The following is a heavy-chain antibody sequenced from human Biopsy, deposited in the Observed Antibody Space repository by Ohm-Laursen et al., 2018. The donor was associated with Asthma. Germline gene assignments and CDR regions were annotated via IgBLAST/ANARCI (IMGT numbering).Heavy chain of an antibody. D-gene: IGHD2-2*01. CDR2: INFVFGTT. J-gene: IGHJ4*02. CDR1: GGTFNTYV. CDR3: ARKAGSCISRTCYSLDF. V-gene: IGHV1-69*13. Sequence: SVKVSCKSLGGTFNTYVIGWVRQAPRQGLEWMGGINFVFGTTTYPQKFQDRVTITADDSTGTVYMELSSLRSEDTAVYYCARKAGSCISRTCYSLDFWGQGTLVTVSS.